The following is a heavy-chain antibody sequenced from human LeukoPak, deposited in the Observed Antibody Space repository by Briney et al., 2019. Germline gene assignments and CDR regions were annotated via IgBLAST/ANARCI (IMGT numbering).Heavy chain of an antibody. J-gene: IGHJ4*02. D-gene: IGHD6-19*01. Sequence: QPGGSLSLSCASSGFTFSTYAMGWVRQAPGMGLEWVSAISGPGDTTYYADSVKGRFTISRDNSRDTLFLQMNSLRVEDTAVYYCVKDPGSGWYVLYWGQGTLVTVSS. V-gene: IGHV3-23*01. CDR1: GFTFSTYA. CDR3: VKDPGSGWYVLY. CDR2: ISGPGDTT.